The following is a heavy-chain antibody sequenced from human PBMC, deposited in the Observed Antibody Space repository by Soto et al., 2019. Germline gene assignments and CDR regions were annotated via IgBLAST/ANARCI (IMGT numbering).Heavy chain of an antibody. J-gene: IGHJ4*02. V-gene: IGHV4-30-4*01. Sequence: SETLSLTCTVSGGSISSVDYYWSWIRQPPEKGLEWIGYVYYSGSTYYNPSLKSRVTISVDTSKNQFSLKLSSVTAADTAVYYCARLTPGYSSGWFIDYWGQGTLVTVSS. CDR1: GGSISSVDYY. CDR3: ARLTPGYSSGWFIDY. D-gene: IGHD6-19*01. CDR2: VYYSGST.